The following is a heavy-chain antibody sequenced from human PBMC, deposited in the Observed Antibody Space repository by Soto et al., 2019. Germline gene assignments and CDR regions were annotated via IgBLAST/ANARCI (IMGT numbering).Heavy chain of an antibody. Sequence: PGGSLRLSCAASGFTFSDYYMIRIRQAPGKGLEWVSYISSSSSYTNYADSVKGRFTISRDNAKNSLYLQMNSLRAEDTAVYYCVGSGYLTYYFDYWGQGTLVTVSS. D-gene: IGHD3-22*01. CDR2: ISSSSSYT. V-gene: IGHV3-11*06. J-gene: IGHJ4*02. CDR1: GFTFSDYY. CDR3: VGSGYLTYYFDY.